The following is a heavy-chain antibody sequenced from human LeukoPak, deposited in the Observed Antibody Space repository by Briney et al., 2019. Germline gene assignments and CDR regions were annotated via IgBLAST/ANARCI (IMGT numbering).Heavy chain of an antibody. CDR3: ARLRGPIAAAPMDV. CDR2: IIPIFGTA. V-gene: IGHV1-69*05. D-gene: IGHD6-13*01. Sequence: SVKVSCKASGGTLSSYAISWVRQAPGQGLEWMGGIIPIFGTANYAQKFQGRVTITTDESTSTAYMELSSLRSEDTAVYYCARLRGPIAAAPMDVWGKGTTVTVSS. J-gene: IGHJ6*04. CDR1: GGTLSSYA.